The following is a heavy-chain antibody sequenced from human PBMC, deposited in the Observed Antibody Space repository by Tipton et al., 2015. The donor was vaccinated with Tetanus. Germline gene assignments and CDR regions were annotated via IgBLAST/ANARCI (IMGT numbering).Heavy chain of an antibody. J-gene: IGHJ4*02. CDR3: ARGHGSGRNSSQFAC. CDR2: MSYSGGN. Sequence: TLSLTCTVSGGSISSSSYYWGWIRQPPGKGLEWIGSMSYSGGNYYNPSLKSRVTISVDTSQNQFSLKLSSVTAADTAVYYCARGHGSGRNSSQFACWGQGSLVSVSP. V-gene: IGHV4-39*07. CDR1: GGSISSSSYY. D-gene: IGHD3-10*01.